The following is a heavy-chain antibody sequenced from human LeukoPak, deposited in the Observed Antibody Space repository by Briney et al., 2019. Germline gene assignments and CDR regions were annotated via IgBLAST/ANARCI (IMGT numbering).Heavy chain of an antibody. J-gene: IGHJ4*02. V-gene: IGHV3-23*01. CDR3: GKTTVGYSSGRYPGWPVDY. D-gene: IGHD2-15*01. CDR1: GFTFNSYA. CDR2: IFGSGGSA. Sequence: GGSLRLSCVASGFTFNSYAMYWVRQAPGKGLEWISGIFGSGGSAHYADSVKGRFTISRDNSKNTVYLQLDSLRVEDTAVYYFGKTTVGYSSGRYPGWPVDYWGQGALVTVSS.